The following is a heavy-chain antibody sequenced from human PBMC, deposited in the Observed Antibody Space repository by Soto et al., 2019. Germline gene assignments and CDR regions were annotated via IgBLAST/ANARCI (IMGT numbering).Heavy chain of an antibody. CDR2: IYHSGST. CDR3: AVVVSAREYNWFDP. Sequence: PSETLSLTCAVSGGSISSSNWWSWVRQPPGKGLEWIGEIYHSGSTNYNPSLKSRVTISVDKSKNQFSLKLSSVTAADTAVYYCAVVVSAREYNWFDPWGQGNLVTVSS. V-gene: IGHV4-4*02. D-gene: IGHD2-15*01. J-gene: IGHJ5*02. CDR1: GGSISSSNW.